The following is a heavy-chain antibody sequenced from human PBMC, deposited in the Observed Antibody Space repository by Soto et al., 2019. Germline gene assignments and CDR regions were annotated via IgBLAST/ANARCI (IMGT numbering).Heavy chain of an antibody. Sequence: PSETQSLTCGVSGYSISSDYYLGWIRQPPGKGLEWIGSIYYSGSTYYSPSLESRVTISVDTSRNDFSLKLSSVTAADTAMYYCARVRPATYTWSFALDYWGRGTLVTVSS. CDR1: GYSISSDYY. CDR2: IYYSGST. D-gene: IGHD2-8*02. J-gene: IGHJ4*02. CDR3: ARVRPATYTWSFALDY. V-gene: IGHV4-38-2*01.